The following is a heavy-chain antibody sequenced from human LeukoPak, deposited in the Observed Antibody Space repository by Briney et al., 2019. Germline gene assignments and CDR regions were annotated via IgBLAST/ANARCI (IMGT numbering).Heavy chain of an antibody. Sequence: PSETLSLTCAVYGGSFSGYYWSWIRQPPGKGLEWIGEINHSGSTNYNPSLKSRVTISVDTSKNQFSLKLSSVTAADTAVCYCARGESGSYDYWGQGTLVTVSS. J-gene: IGHJ4*02. CDR3: ARGESGSYDY. CDR2: INHSGST. V-gene: IGHV4-34*01. D-gene: IGHD1-26*01. CDR1: GGSFSGYY.